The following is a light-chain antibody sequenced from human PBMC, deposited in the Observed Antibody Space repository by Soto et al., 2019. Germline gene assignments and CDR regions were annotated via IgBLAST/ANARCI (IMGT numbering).Light chain of an antibody. V-gene: IGLV2-8*01. J-gene: IGLJ1*01. Sequence: QSALTQPPSASGSPGQSVTISCTGTKSDIGVYDCVSWYQHHPGKAPRLIIYEVVQRPSGVPDRFSGSKSVNTASLTVSGLQAADEADYFCKSYAGSNTYVFGSGTKLTVL. CDR2: EVV. CDR3: KSYAGSNTYV. CDR1: KSDIGVYDC.